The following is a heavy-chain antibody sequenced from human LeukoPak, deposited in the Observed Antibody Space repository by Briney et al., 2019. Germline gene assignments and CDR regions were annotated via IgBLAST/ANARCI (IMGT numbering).Heavy chain of an antibody. CDR2: INPNSGGT. CDR1: GYTFTGYY. Sequence: ASVKVSCKAPGYTFTGYYMHWVRQAPGQGLEWMGWINPNSGGTNYAQKFQGRVTMTRDTSISTAYMELSRLRSDDTAVYYCARDVGAVAGYNFDYWGQGTLVAVSS. J-gene: IGHJ4*02. CDR3: ARDVGAVAGYNFDY. D-gene: IGHD6-19*01. V-gene: IGHV1-2*02.